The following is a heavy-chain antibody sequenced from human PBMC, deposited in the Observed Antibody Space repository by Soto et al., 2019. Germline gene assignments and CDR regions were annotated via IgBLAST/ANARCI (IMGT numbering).Heavy chain of an antibody. V-gene: IGHV3-30-3*01. J-gene: IGHJ6*02. CDR3: ARDLEPAAAGVNPMPFSWYYYYGMDV. D-gene: IGHD6-13*01. Sequence: QVQLVESGGGVVQPGRSLRLSCAASGFTFSSYAMHWVRQAPGKGLEWVAVISYDGSNKYYADSVKGRFTISRDNSKNTLYLQMNSLRAEDTAVYYCARDLEPAAAGVNPMPFSWYYYYGMDVWGQGTTVTVSS. CDR2: ISYDGSNK. CDR1: GFTFSSYA.